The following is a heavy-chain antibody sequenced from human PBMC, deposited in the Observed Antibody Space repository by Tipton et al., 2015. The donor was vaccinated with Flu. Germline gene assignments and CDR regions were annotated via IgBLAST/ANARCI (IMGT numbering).Heavy chain of an antibody. CDR3: ARGSRPLLWFGELSYYSYGMDV. CDR2: INHSGST. CDR1: GGSFSGYY. Sequence: TLSLTCAVYGGSFSGYYWSWIRQPPGKGLEWIGEINHSGSTNYNPSRKSRVTISVDTSKNQFSLKLSSVTAADTAVYYCARGSRPLLWFGELSYYSYGMDVWGQGTTVTVSS. V-gene: IGHV4-34*01. J-gene: IGHJ6*02. D-gene: IGHD3-10*01.